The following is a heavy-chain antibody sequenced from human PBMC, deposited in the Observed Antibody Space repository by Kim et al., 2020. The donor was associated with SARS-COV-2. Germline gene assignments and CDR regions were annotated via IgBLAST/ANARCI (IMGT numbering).Heavy chain of an antibody. J-gene: IGHJ2*01. CDR1: GFTFSSYA. Sequence: GGSLRLSCVPSGFTFSSYAMSWVRQAPGKGLEWVSAIRANGGNTYYADPVKGRFTSSRDNSKNTLYLQMNSLRAEDTAIYYCAKRTGSDWYFDLWGRGTLVTVSS. CDR2: IRANGGNT. CDR3: AKRTGSDWYFDL. D-gene: IGHD2-2*01. V-gene: IGHV3-23*01.